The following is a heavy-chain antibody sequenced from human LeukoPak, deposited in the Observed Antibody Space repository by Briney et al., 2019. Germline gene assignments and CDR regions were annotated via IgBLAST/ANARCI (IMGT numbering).Heavy chain of an antibody. CDR2: INHSGST. V-gene: IGHV4-34*01. J-gene: IGHJ4*02. D-gene: IGHD6-19*01. CDR3: ARGSSGWLLYFDY. Sequence: SETLSLTCAVYGGSFSGYYWSWIRQPPGKGLEWMGEINHSGSTNFNPSLKSRVTISVDTSKNQFSLKLSSVTAADTAVYYCARGSSGWLLYFDYWGQGTLVTVSS. CDR1: GGSFSGYY.